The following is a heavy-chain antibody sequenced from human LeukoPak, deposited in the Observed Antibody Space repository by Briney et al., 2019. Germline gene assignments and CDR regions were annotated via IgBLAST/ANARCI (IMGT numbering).Heavy chain of an antibody. J-gene: IGHJ3*02. D-gene: IGHD4-17*01. Sequence: ASVKVSCKASGYTFTGYYMHWVRQAPGQGLEWMGWINPNSGSTNYAQKFQGWVTMTRDTSISTAYMELSRLRSDDTAVYYCARVRLSYGDYGDAFDIWGQGTMVTVSS. CDR3: ARVRLSYGDYGDAFDI. V-gene: IGHV1-2*04. CDR1: GYTFTGYY. CDR2: INPNSGST.